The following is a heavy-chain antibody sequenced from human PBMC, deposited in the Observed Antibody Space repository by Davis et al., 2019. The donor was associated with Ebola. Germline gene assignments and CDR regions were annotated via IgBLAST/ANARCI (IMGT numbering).Heavy chain of an antibody. CDR3: ARKEPIVGDSTGWYFDL. V-gene: IGHV4-59*08. D-gene: IGHD1-26*01. Sequence: PGGSLRLSCTVSGGSISSYYWSWIRQPPEKGLEWIGYIYYSGSTNYNPSLKSRVTISVDTSKNQFSLRLSSVTAADTAVYYWARKEPIVGDSTGWYFDLWGRGTLVTVSS. CDR2: IYYSGST. CDR1: GGSISSYY. J-gene: IGHJ2*01.